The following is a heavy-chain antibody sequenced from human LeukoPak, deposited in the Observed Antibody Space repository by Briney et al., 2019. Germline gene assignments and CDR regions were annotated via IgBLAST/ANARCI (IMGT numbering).Heavy chain of an antibody. Sequence: GGSLRLSCAASGFTFSSNAMTWVRQAPGKGLDWVSAISGGATSTYFADSVKGRFTISRDNSNNTVYLQLSSLRAEDTAVYHCAKSYGDSWGQGTLVTVSS. CDR1: GFTFSSNA. V-gene: IGHV3-23*01. CDR3: AKSYGDS. J-gene: IGHJ5*01. D-gene: IGHD4-17*01. CDR2: ISGGATST.